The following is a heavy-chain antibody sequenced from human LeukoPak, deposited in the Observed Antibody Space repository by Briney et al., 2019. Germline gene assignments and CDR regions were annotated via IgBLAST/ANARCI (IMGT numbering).Heavy chain of an antibody. D-gene: IGHD3-22*01. J-gene: IGHJ6*02. CDR2: IYSGGTT. V-gene: IGHV3-53*01. Sequence: RTGGSLRLSCAASGFTVSTNYMSWVRQAPGKGLEWVSVIYSGGTTYYADSVKGRFAISRDNSKNTLYLQMNSLRAEDTAVYYCARSHAYYYDSSGYHYYYYGMDVWGQGTTVTVSS. CDR1: GFTVSTNY. CDR3: ARSHAYYYDSSGYHYYYYGMDV.